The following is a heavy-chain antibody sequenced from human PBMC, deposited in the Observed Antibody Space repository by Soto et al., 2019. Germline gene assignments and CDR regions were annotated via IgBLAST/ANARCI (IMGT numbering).Heavy chain of an antibody. J-gene: IGHJ6*02. CDR3: TRHKSVTDVYYYYYYGMDV. V-gene: IGHV3-73*02. CDR2: IRSKANSYAT. D-gene: IGHD4-4*01. Sequence: VQLVESGGGLVQPGGSLKLSCAASGFTFSGSAMHWVRQASGKGLEWVGRIRSKANSYATAYAASVKGRFTISRDDSKNTAYLQMNSLKTEDTAVYYCTRHKSVTDVYYYYYYGMDVWGQGTTVTVSS. CDR1: GFTFSGSA.